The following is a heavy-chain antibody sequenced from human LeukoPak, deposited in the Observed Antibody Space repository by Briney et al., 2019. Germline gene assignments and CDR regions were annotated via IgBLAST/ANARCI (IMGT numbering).Heavy chain of an antibody. D-gene: IGHD1-7*01. J-gene: IGHJ4*02. Sequence: GGSLRLSCAASGFTFSSYGMSWVRQAPGKGLEWVSAITATSSSTHDADSVQGRFAISRDNSKNTLYLQMNSLRAEDTAVYYCAKGPLPRITGTAPFDYWGQGTLVTVSS. CDR2: ITATSSST. V-gene: IGHV3-23*01. CDR3: AKGPLPRITGTAPFDY. CDR1: GFTFSSYG.